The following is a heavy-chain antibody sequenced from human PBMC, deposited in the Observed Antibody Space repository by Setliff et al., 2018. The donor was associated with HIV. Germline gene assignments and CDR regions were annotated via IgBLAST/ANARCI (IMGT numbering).Heavy chain of an antibody. CDR2: INHSGST. CDR3: AIRGSSGWYVGGYFDY. D-gene: IGHD6-19*01. Sequence: SETLSLTCAVYGGSFSGYYWSWIRQPPGKGLEWIGEINHSGSTNYNPSLKSRVTISVDTSKNQFSLKLSSVTAADTAVYYCAIRGSSGWYVGGYFDYWGRERWSPSPQ. CDR1: GGSFSGYY. J-gene: IGHJ4*02. V-gene: IGHV4-34*01.